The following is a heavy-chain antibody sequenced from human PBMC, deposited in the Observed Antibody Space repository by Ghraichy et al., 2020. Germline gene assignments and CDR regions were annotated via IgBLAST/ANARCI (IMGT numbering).Heavy chain of an antibody. CDR1: GGSISSSSYY. Sequence: GSLRLSCTVSGGSISSSSYYWGWIRQPPGKGLEWIGSINYSGRLYYNPSLKSRVTISVDTSKNQFSLKLSSVTAADTAVYYCARHPAAAYFDYWGQGTLVTVSS. CDR3: ARHPAAAYFDY. CDR2: INYSGRL. J-gene: IGHJ4*02. D-gene: IGHD6-25*01. V-gene: IGHV4-39*01.